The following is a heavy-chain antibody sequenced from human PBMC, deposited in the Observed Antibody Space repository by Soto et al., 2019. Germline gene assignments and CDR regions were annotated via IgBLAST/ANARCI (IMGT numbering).Heavy chain of an antibody. V-gene: IGHV1-18*04. Sequence: GXSVKVSCKASVYTFTNYGISWVRQAPGQGLEWMGWISGYNGNTNYAQKFQVRVTMTTDTSTSTAYMEVRSLRSDDTDVYYCARKGFYVYPRPDDAFDIWGQGTMVTVS. CDR2: ISGYNGNT. CDR1: VYTFTNYG. D-gene: IGHD5-18*01. CDR3: ARKGFYVYPRPDDAFDI. J-gene: IGHJ3*02.